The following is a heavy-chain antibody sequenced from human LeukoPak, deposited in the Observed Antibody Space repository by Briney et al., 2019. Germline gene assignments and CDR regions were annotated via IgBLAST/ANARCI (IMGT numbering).Heavy chain of an antibody. CDR2: INSNGGST. J-gene: IGHJ6*03. V-gene: IGHV3-64*01. Sequence: GGSLRLSCAASGFTFSRFDMYWVRQVPGKGLEYVSTINSNGGSTYYANSVKGRFTISRNNSENTLYLQMGSLRAEDMAVYHCARGNSYYFHYYYMDVWGKGTTVTVSS. CDR1: GFTFSRFD. D-gene: IGHD1/OR15-1a*01. CDR3: ARGNSYYFHYYYMDV.